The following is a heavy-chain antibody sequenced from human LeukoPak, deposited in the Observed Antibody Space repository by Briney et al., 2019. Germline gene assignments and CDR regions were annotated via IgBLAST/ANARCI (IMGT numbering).Heavy chain of an antibody. J-gene: IGHJ6*04. V-gene: IGHV3-48*03. CDR1: GFTFSSYE. D-gene: IGHD2-15*01. CDR3: TRETPQMDV. Sequence: GGSLRLSCAASGFTFSSYEMNWVRQAPGQGLEWVAYISSTGNTVHYAGSVKGRFTISRDNAKNSLYLQMNRLRAEDTAVYYCTRETPQMDVWGKGTTVTVSS. CDR2: ISSTGNTV.